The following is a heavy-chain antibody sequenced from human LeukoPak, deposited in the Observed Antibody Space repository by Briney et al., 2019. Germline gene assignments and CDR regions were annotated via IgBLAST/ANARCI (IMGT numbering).Heavy chain of an antibody. V-gene: IGHV4-34*01. CDR2: INHSGST. Sequence: SETLSHTCAVYGGSFSGYYWSWIRQPPGKGLEWIGEINHSGSTNYNPSLKSRVTISVDTSKNQFSLKLSSVTAADTAVYYCARGLGGWLRLFDYWGQGTLVTVSS. D-gene: IGHD6-19*01. CDR3: ARGLGGWLRLFDY. J-gene: IGHJ4*02. CDR1: GGSFSGYY.